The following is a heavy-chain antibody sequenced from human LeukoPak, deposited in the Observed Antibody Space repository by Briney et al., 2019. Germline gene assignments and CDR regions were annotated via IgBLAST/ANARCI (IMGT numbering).Heavy chain of an antibody. CDR1: GGSFSGYY. J-gene: IGHJ3*02. D-gene: IGHD2-21*01. V-gene: IGHV4-34*01. Sequence: SETLSLTCAVYGGSFSGYYWSWIRQPPGKGLEWIGEINHSGSTNYNPSLKSRVTISVDTSKNQFSLKLSSVTAADTAVYYCARDSVVQAFDIWGQGTMVTVSS. CDR3: ARDSVVQAFDI. CDR2: INHSGST.